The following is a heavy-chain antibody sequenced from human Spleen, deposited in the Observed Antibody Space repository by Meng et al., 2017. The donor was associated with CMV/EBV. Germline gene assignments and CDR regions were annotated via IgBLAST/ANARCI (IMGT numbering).Heavy chain of an antibody. CDR1: GFTFSSYS. V-gene: IGHV3-21*01. CDR2: ISSSSSYI. D-gene: IGHD3-22*01. Sequence: EVQLVESGGGLVKPGGSLILSCAASGFTFSSYSMNWVRQAPGKGLEWVSSISSSSSYIYYADSVKGRFTISRDNAKNSLYLQMNSLRAEDTAVYYCARDPHQYYYDSSGAWGQGTLCTVSS. J-gene: IGHJ4*02. CDR3: ARDPHQYYYDSSGA.